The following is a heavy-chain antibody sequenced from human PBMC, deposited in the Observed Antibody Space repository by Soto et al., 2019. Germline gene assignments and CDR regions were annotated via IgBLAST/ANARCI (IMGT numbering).Heavy chain of an antibody. CDR1: GVPFSSYG. CDR3: AKGRGYCSSTSCYFDY. V-gene: IGHV3-30*18. Sequence: GGSLRLSCAASGVPFSSYGMHWVRQAPGKGLEWVAVISYDGSNKYYADSVKGRFTISRDNSKNTLYLQMNSLRAEDTAVYYCAKGRGYCSSTSCYFDYWGQGTLVTVSS. D-gene: IGHD2-2*01. CDR2: ISYDGSNK. J-gene: IGHJ4*02.